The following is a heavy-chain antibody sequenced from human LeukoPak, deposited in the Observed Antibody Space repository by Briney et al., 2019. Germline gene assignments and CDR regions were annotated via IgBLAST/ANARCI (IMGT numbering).Heavy chain of an antibody. D-gene: IGHD6-13*01. J-gene: IGHJ4*02. CDR2: INTDWRST. CDR3: ARPSAAGPYFDY. CDR1: GFTFSSYW. Sequence: GGALRLSCAASGFTFSSYWMHWVRQAPGKGLVWVSHINTDWRSTGHADSVKGRFTISRDNAKNTLYLQMNSLRAEDTAVYYCARPSAAGPYFDYWGQGTLVTVSS. V-gene: IGHV3-74*01.